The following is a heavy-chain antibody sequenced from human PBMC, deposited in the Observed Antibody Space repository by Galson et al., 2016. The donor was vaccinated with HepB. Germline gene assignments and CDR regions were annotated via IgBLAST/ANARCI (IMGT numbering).Heavy chain of an antibody. D-gene: IGHD1-26*01. V-gene: IGHV3-23*01. CDR1: GFTFTSFA. CDR3: AGSYSGRKGASDI. CDR2: ISGDGGST. J-gene: IGHJ3*02. Sequence: SLRLSCAASGFTFTSFAMNWFRQAPGKGLGWVSGISGDGGSTYFADSVKGRFTISRDNSKNTVDLQMNSLRAEDTAVYYCAGSYSGRKGASDIWGQGTMVTVSS.